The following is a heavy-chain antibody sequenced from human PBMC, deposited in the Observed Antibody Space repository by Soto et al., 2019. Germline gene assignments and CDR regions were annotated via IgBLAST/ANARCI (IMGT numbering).Heavy chain of an antibody. J-gene: IGHJ4*02. CDR2: ISAYNGNT. V-gene: IGHV1-18*01. CDR3: ARAYSGYEKNDY. Sequence: ASVKVSCKASGYTFTSYGISWVRQAPGQGLEWMGWISAYNGNTNYAQKLQGRVTMTTDTSTSTAYMELRSLIFDDTAVYYCARAYSGYEKNDYWGQGTLVTVSS. CDR1: GYTFTSYG. D-gene: IGHD5-12*01.